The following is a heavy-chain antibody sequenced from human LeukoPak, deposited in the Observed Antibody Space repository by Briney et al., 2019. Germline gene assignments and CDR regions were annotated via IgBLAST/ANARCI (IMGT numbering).Heavy chain of an antibody. CDR2: INPNSGGT. D-gene: IGHD3-22*01. CDR1: GGTFSSYA. Sequence: ASVKVSCKASGGTFSSYAINWVRQAPGQGLEWMGWINPNSGGTNYAQKFQGRVTMTRDTSISTAYMELSRLRSDDTAVYYCAGTTMIVVVITTTYFDYWGQGTLVTVSS. V-gene: IGHV1-2*02. CDR3: AGTTMIVVVITTTYFDY. J-gene: IGHJ4*02.